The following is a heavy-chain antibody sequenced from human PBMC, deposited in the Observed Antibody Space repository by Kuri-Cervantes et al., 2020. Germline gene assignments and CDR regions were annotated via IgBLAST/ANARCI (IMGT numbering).Heavy chain of an antibody. CDR1: GGSISSGYY. Sequence: GSLRLSCTVSGGSISSGYYWSWIRQPPGKGLEWIGEINHSGSTNYNPSLKSRVTISVDTSKNQFSLKLSSVTAADTAVYYCARGRLYYYGSGTLDYWGQGTLVTVSS. V-gene: IGHV4-34*01. J-gene: IGHJ4*02. CDR3: ARGRLYYYGSGTLDY. D-gene: IGHD3-10*01. CDR2: INHSGST.